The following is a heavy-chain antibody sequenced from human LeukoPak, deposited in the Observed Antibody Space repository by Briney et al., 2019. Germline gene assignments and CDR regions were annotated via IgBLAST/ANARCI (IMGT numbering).Heavy chain of an antibody. CDR3: ARHRGYCSSTSCPAASGSYFYYMDV. V-gene: IGHV4-4*09. CDR1: GGSISRYY. Sequence: SETLSLTCTVSGGSISRYYWSWIRQPPGKGLEWIGYIYTSGSTNYNPSLKSRVTISVDTSKNQFSLKLSSVTAADTAVYYCARHRGYCSSTSCPAASGSYFYYMDVWGKGTTVTVSS. D-gene: IGHD2-2*01. CDR2: IYTSGST. J-gene: IGHJ6*03.